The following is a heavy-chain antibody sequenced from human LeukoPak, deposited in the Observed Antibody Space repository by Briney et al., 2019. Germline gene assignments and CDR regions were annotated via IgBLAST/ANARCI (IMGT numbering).Heavy chain of an antibody. CDR1: GFTFSSYA. V-gene: IGHV3-30*04. CDR3: ARGLDY. Sequence: RAGRSLRLSCAASGFTFSSYAMHWVRQAPGKGLEWVAVIPYDGSNKYYADSVKGRFTISRDNSKNTLYLQMNSLRAEDTAVYYCARGLDYWGQGTLVTVSS. CDR2: IPYDGSNK. J-gene: IGHJ4*02.